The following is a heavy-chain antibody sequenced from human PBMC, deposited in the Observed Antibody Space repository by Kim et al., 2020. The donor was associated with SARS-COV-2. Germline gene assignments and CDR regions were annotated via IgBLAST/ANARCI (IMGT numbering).Heavy chain of an antibody. CDR3: ARGPPEMATITNYGMDV. Sequence: ASVKVSCKASGYTFTGYYMHWVRQAPGQGLEWMGWINPNSGGTNYAQKFQGRVTMTRDTSISTAYMELSRLRSDDTAVYYCARGPPEMATITNYGMDVWGQGTTVTVSS. CDR1: GYTFTGYY. D-gene: IGHD5-12*01. V-gene: IGHV1-2*02. CDR2: INPNSGGT. J-gene: IGHJ6*02.